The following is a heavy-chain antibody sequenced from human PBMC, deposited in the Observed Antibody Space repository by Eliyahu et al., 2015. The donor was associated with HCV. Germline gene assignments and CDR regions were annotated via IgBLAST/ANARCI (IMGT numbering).Heavy chain of an antibody. CDR2: XSWNXGSI. V-gene: IGHV3-9*01. CDR1: GFXFDDYA. J-gene: IGHJ4*02. Sequence: XVQLVESGGGLVQPGRSLRLSCAASGFXFDDYAMHWVRQAPGKGLEWXSGXSWNXGSIGXADSVKGRFTXSRDNAKNSLYLQMNSLRAEDTALYYCAKGSSSGWRRPPDYWGQGTLVTVSS. D-gene: IGHD6-19*01. CDR3: AKGSSSGWRRPPDY.